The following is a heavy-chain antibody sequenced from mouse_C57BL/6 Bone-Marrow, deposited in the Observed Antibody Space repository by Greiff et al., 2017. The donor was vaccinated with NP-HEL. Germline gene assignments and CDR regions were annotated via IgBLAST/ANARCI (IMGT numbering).Heavy chain of an antibody. CDR2: ISNLAYSI. D-gene: IGHD6-1*01. CDR3: ARQALGYFDV. Sequence: EVQLVESGGGLVQPGGSLKLSCAASGFTFSDYGMAWVRQAPRKGPEWVAFISNLAYSIYYADTVTGRFPISRENAKNTLYLERSRLRAEDTAMYYCARQALGYFDVWGTGTTVPVSS. V-gene: IGHV5-15*01. J-gene: IGHJ1*03. CDR1: GFTFSDYG.